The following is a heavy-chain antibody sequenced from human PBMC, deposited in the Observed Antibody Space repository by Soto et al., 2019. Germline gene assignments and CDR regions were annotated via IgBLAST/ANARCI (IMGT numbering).Heavy chain of an antibody. D-gene: IGHD1-26*01. CDR2: IQNDGSRT. CDR3: ARGARGAFDL. Sequence: EVQLVDSGGGLVQPGDSLRLSCAASGFTFRYYWMHLVRQSPGKGVLWFSHIQNDGSRTTYADSVKGRFIIFRDNARNTVYLQMNSMRDADTAVFYCARGARGAFDLWGQGTAVTVS. CDR1: GFTFRYYW. V-gene: IGHV3-74*03. J-gene: IGHJ3*01.